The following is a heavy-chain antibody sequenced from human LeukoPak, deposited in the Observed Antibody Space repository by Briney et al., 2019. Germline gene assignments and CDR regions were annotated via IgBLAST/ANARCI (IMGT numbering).Heavy chain of an antibody. CDR1: ADSVSSNSAA. CDR3: ARFYYDTSGHGAFDI. V-gene: IGHV6-1*01. D-gene: IGHD3-22*01. CDR2: TYYRYKWYY. Sequence: SQTLSLTCALSADSVSSNSAAWNWLRQSPSRGLEWLGRTYYRYKWYYDYAVSVKSRITINPDTSKHQFSLQLNSVTPEDTAVYFCARFYYDTSGHGAFDIWGQGTMVTVSS. J-gene: IGHJ3*02.